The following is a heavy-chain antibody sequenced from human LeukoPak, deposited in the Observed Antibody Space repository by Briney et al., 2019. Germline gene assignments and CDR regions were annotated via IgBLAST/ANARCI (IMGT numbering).Heavy chain of an antibody. D-gene: IGHD5-12*01. J-gene: IGHJ4*02. Sequence: GRSLRLSCVASGFTFSNYCMGWVRQAPGKGLEWVANIKHDGSEIYYVDFVEGRFTISRDPAKDSLYLQMNSLRAEDTAVYYCARDRGHSGYDLYDYWGQGTLVTVSS. CDR1: GFTFSNYC. CDR2: IKHDGSEI. CDR3: ARDRGHSGYDLYDY. V-gene: IGHV3-7*01.